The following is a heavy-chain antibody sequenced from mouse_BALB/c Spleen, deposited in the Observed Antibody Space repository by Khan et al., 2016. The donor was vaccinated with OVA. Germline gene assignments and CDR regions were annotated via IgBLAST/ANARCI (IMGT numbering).Heavy chain of an antibody. CDR2: IWIGGSA. CDR1: GFSLSRYS. CDR3: GRNRDGGSYWYFDV. D-gene: IGHD3-3*01. Sequence: QVQLKQSGPGLVAPSQSLSITCTVSGFSLSRYSVHWVRQPPGKGLEWLGIIWIGGSADYNSPLKSRLSISKDNSKSQVFLKMNSLQTDDTAMYCCGRNRDGGSYWYFDVWGAGTTVTVSS. V-gene: IGHV2-6-4*01. J-gene: IGHJ1*01.